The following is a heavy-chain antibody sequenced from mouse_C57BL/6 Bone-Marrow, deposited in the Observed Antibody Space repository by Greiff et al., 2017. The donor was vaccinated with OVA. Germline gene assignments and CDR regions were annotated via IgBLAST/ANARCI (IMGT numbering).Heavy chain of an antibody. J-gene: IGHJ3*01. CDR1: GYTFTSYW. CDR2: LDPSDSYT. Sequence: QVQLQQPGAELVMPGASVKLSCKASGYTFTSYWMHWVKQRPGQGLEWIGELDPSDSYTNYNQKFKGKSTLTVDKSSSTAYMQLSSLTSEDSAVYYCARWDAPAWFAYWGQGTLVTVSA. CDR3: ARWDAPAWFAY. V-gene: IGHV1-69*01. D-gene: IGHD4-1*01.